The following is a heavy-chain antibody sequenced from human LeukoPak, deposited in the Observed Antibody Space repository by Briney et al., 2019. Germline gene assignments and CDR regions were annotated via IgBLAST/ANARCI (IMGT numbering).Heavy chain of an antibody. D-gene: IGHD5-24*01. Sequence: ASVKVSCKASGYTFSDYYMHRVRQAPEQGPEWMGWINPNSGGTNYAQKFQGRVTMTRDTSINTAYVEVGRLRSDDTAVYYCARDPSSRGNFDHWGQGTLVTVSS. V-gene: IGHV1-2*02. CDR2: INPNSGGT. J-gene: IGHJ4*02. CDR1: GYTFSDYY. CDR3: ARDPSSRGNFDH.